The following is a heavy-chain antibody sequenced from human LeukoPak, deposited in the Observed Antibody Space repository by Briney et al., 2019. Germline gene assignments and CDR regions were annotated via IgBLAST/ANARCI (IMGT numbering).Heavy chain of an antibody. D-gene: IGHD3-3*01. CDR2: IKQDGSEK. J-gene: IGHJ4*02. CDR1: GFTFSSYW. V-gene: IGHV3-7*01. Sequence: GGSLRLSCAASGFTFSSYWMSWVRQAPGKGLEWVANIKQDGSEKYYVDSVKGRFTISRDNAKNSLYLQMNSLRAEDTAVYYCAREYYDFWSGCPLDYWGQGTLVTVSS. CDR3: AREYYDFWSGCPLDY.